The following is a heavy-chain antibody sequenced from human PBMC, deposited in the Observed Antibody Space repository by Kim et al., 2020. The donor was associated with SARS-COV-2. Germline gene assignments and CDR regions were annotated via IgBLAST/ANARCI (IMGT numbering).Heavy chain of an antibody. CDR2: IYTSGST. V-gene: IGHV4-61*02. CDR3: ARWRELIDAFDI. D-gene: IGHD1-26*01. Sequence: SETLSLTCTVSGGSISSGSYYWSWIRQPAGKGLEWIGRIYTSGSTNYNPSLKSRVTISVDTSKNQFSLKLSSVTAADTAVYYCARWRELIDAFDIWGQGTMVTVSS. CDR1: GGSISSGSYY. J-gene: IGHJ3*02.